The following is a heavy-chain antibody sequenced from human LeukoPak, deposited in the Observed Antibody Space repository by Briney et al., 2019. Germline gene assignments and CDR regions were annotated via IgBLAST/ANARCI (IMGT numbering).Heavy chain of an antibody. D-gene: IGHD3-22*01. CDR3: AKDRAYYDSGGYYY. J-gene: IGHJ4*02. V-gene: IGHV3-23*01. Sequence: GGSLRLSCAASGFTFTSYAMTWVHQAPGKGLEWVSTISGSGGTTYYADSVKGRFTISRHNSERSVYLQMNSLRAEDTAVYYCAKDRAYYDSGGYYYWGQGTLVTVSS. CDR2: ISGSGGTT. CDR1: GFTFTSYA.